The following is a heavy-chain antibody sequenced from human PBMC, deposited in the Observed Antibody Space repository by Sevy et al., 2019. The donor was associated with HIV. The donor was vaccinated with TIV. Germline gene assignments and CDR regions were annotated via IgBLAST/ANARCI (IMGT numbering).Heavy chain of an antibody. CDR1: GYTLTKLS. CDR3: ATVGLRYYSGSSSYQGDWFDP. D-gene: IGHD2-15*01. J-gene: IGHJ5*02. Sequence: ASVKVSCKVSGYTLTKLSMHWLRQSPGKGFEWMGGFDPEDGETIYAQRFQGRLTMTEDTSTETAYMELSSLTSEDTAVYYCATVGLRYYSGSSSYQGDWFDPWGQGTLVTVSS. CDR2: FDPEDGET. V-gene: IGHV1-24*01.